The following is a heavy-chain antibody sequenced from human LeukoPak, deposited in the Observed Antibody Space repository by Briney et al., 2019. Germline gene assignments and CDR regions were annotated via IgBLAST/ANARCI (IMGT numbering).Heavy chain of an antibody. J-gene: IGHJ6*02. CDR1: GFTFSSYG. V-gene: IGHV3-21*06. Sequence: GGSLRLSCAVSGFTFSSYGMNWVRQAPGKGLEWVSSISSSSNYIYYADSVKGRFTISRDNAKNSLYLQMNSLRAEDTAVYYCARGYCSSTSCYGCYYYGMDVWGQGTTVTVSS. CDR2: ISSSSNYI. CDR3: ARGYCSSTSCYGCYYYGMDV. D-gene: IGHD2-2*01.